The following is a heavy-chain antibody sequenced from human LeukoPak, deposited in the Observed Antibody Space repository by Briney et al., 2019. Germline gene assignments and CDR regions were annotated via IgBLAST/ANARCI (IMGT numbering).Heavy chain of an antibody. CDR1: GFTFSSYS. Sequence: GGSLRLSCAASGFTFSSYSMNWVRQAPGKGLEWVSFISSSSAYISYVDSVKGRFTISRDNAKNSLYLQMNNLRAEDTAVYYCAKKMDDAFDIWGQGTMVTVSS. CDR3: AKKMDDAFDI. D-gene: IGHD5-24*01. V-gene: IGHV3-21*01. J-gene: IGHJ3*02. CDR2: ISSSSAYI.